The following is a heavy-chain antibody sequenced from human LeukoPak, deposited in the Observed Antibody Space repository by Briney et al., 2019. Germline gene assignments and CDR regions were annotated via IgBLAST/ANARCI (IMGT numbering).Heavy chain of an antibody. CDR2: IKQDGTEK. CDR1: GFTFSSYW. J-gene: IGHJ4*02. CDR3: ARHSGTYFDY. D-gene: IGHD1-26*01. Sequence: GSLRLSCAASGFTFSSYWMSWVRQAPGKGLAWVANIKQDGTEKYNVDSVKGRFTISRDNAKNSLYLQMNSLRDEDTAVYYCARHSGTYFDYWGQGTLVTVSS. V-gene: IGHV3-7*01.